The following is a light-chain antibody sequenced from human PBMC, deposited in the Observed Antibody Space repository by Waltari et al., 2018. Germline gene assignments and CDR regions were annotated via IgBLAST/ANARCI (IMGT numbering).Light chain of an antibody. J-gene: IGLJ2*01. V-gene: IGLV3-21*02. CDR2: DDS. CDR1: NIGGHS. Sequence: SYVLTQPPSVSVAPGQTARIPCGVHNIGGHSVQWYQQKPGQAPVRVVYDDSDRPSGIPERFSGSNSENTATLTIRRVEAGDEADYYCQVWDTSSDHYVVFGGGTKLTVL. CDR3: QVWDTSSDHYVV.